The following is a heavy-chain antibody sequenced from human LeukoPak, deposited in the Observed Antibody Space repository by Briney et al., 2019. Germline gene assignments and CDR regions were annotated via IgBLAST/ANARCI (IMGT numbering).Heavy chain of an antibody. V-gene: IGHV4-59*13. J-gene: IGHJ4*02. CDR3: AGARTWLAFDY. D-gene: IGHD3-22*01. Sequence: SETLSLTCTVSGGSISSYYWSWIRQPPGKGPEYIGCFYNSGSTNYNPSLASRVTISVDTSRNQISLRLSSVTAADTAVYFCAGARTWLAFDYWGQGSLDTVYS. CDR1: GGSISSYY. CDR2: FYNSGST.